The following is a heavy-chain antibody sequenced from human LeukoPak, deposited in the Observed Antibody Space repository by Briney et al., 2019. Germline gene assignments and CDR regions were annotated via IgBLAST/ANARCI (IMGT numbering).Heavy chain of an antibody. CDR2: INPSGGSR. CDR3: ARGSIVGAKTLGFGAFDI. CDR1: GYTFTSYY. V-gene: IGHV1-46*01. D-gene: IGHD1-26*01. Sequence: ASVKVSCKASGYTFTSYYMHWVRQAPGQGLEWMGIINPSGGSRSYAQKFQGRVTMTRGTSTSTVYMELSSLRSEDTAVYYCARGSIVGAKTLGFGAFDIRGQGTMVTVSS. J-gene: IGHJ3*02.